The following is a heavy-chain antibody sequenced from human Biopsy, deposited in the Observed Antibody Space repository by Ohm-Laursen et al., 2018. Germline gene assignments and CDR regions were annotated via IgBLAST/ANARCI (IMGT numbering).Heavy chain of an antibody. V-gene: IGHV4-59*08. CDR3: ARRGSGGRSFDY. D-gene: IGHD2-15*01. CDR1: GGSISSFY. Sequence: PGTLSLTCAVSGGSISSFYWTWIRQPPGKGPEWIGFISNSGNTNYNPSLKSRVTISADTSKNQFSLKLGSVTVADTAVFYCARRGSGGRSFDYWGQGSLVTVSS. CDR2: ISNSGNT. J-gene: IGHJ4*02.